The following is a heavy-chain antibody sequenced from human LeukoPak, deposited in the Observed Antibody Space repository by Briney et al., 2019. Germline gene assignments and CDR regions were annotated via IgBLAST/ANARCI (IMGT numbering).Heavy chain of an antibody. V-gene: IGHV4-34*01. CDR1: GGSFSGYY. J-gene: IGHJ6*03. Sequence: PSETLSLTCAVYGGSFSGYYWSWIRQPPGKGLEWIGEINHSGSTNYNPSLKSRVTISVDTSKNQFSLKLSSVTAADTAVYYCARGRGRQQLGPYYYYMDVWGKGITVTVSS. D-gene: IGHD6-13*01. CDR3: ARGRGRQQLGPYYYYMDV. CDR2: INHSGST.